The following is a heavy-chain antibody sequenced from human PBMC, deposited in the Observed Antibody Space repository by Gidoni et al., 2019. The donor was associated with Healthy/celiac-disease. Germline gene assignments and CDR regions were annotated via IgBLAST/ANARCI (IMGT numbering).Heavy chain of an antibody. V-gene: IGHV4-39*01. Sequence: QLQLQESGPGLVKPSETLSLTCTVSGGSISSSSYYWGWIRQPPGKGLEWIGSIYYCGSTYSNPSLKSRVTISVDTSKNQFSLKLSSVTAADTAVYYCARLLVTGYSSSWGSPSNPLAFNWGQGTLVTVSS. CDR2: IYYCGST. CDR3: ARLLVTGYSSSWGSPSNPLAFN. CDR1: GGSISSSSYY. J-gene: IGHJ4*02. D-gene: IGHD6-13*01.